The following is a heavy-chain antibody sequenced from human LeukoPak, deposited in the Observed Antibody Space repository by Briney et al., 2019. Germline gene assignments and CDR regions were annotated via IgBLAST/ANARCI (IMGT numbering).Heavy chain of an antibody. CDR1: GLMFSSSS. Sequence: PGGSLRLSCAASGLMFSSSSLNWVRQAPGRGLEWVSYITGSGSTISYANSVKGRFTISRNNAKSSVYLQMHSLGAEDTAVYYCVRDYNWAFDYWGQGTLVTVSS. CDR2: ITGSGSTI. J-gene: IGHJ4*02. D-gene: IGHD1-1*01. V-gene: IGHV3-48*01. CDR3: VRDYNWAFDY.